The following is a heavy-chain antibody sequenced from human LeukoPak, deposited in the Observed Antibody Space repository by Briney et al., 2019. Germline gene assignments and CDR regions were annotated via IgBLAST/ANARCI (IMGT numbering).Heavy chain of an antibody. Sequence: GGSLRLSCAASGFTFDDYAVHWVRQAPGKGLEWVSGISWNSGSIGYADSVKGRFTISRDNAKNSLYLQMNSLRAEDTALYYCAKDISAAAGAPFDYWGQGTLVTVSS. CDR2: ISWNSGSI. V-gene: IGHV3-9*01. J-gene: IGHJ4*02. CDR3: AKDISAAAGAPFDY. D-gene: IGHD6-13*01. CDR1: GFTFDDYA.